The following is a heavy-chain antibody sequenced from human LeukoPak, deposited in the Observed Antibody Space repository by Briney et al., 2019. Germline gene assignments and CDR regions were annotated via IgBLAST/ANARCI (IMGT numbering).Heavy chain of an antibody. V-gene: IGHV3-21*01. CDR2: ISSSSSYI. D-gene: IGHD2-2*01. CDR3: ARGGSSTTSRDTFDI. J-gene: IGHJ3*02. CDR1: GFTFSSYS. Sequence: GGSLRLSCAASGFTFSSYSMNRVRQAPGKGLEWVSSISSSSSYIYYADSVKGRFTISRDNAKNSLYLQMNSLRAEDTAVYYRARGGSSTTSRDTFDIWGRGTMVTVSS.